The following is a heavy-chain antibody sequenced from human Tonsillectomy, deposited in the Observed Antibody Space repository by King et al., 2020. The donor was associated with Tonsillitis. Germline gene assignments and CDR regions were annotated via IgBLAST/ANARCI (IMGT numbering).Heavy chain of an antibody. Sequence: QLVQSGAEVRKPGASVKVSCTASGYYFTDYFMHWVRQAPGQGLEWMGWINPNSGDTNYAQKFQGRVTVTRDASISTTYMELSRLKSDDTAVYYCARALDNILVVSAATLYYWGQGAQVTVSS. CDR3: ARALDNILVVSAATLYY. CDR2: INPNSGDT. V-gene: IGHV1-2*02. J-gene: IGHJ4*02. D-gene: IGHD2-2*01. CDR1: GYYFTDYF.